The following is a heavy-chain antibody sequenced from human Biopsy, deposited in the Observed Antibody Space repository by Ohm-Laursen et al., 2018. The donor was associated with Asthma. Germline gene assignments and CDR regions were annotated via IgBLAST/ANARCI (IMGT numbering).Heavy chain of an antibody. D-gene: IGHD6-13*01. CDR3: ARGQKSAGDRWFDP. V-gene: IGHV1-2*06. J-gene: IGHJ5*02. Sequence: VASVKVSCNASGYTFIGCHIHWMRQAPGQGLEWMGRINPNSGGTNYAQEFQGRVTMTRDTSISTAYMEVSRLRSDDTAVYYCARGQKSAGDRWFDPWGQGTLVTVSS. CDR1: GYTFIGCH. CDR2: INPNSGGT.